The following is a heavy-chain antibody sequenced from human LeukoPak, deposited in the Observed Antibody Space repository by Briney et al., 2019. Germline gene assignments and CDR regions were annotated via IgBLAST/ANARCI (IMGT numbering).Heavy chain of an antibody. D-gene: IGHD3-10*01. V-gene: IGHV4-34*01. CDR2: INHSGST. CDR3: ARRGPPRTMLRGVKSGWFDP. J-gene: IGHJ5*02. CDR1: GFTFDDYA. Sequence: LRLSCAASGFTFDDYAMHWVRQAPGKGLEWIGEINHSGSTNYNPSLKSRVTISVDTSKSQFSLRLSSVTAADTAVYYCARRGPPRTMLRGVKSGWFDPWGQGTLVTVSS.